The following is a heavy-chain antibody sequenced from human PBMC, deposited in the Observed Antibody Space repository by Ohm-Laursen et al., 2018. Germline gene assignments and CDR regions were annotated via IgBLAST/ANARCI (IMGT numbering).Heavy chain of an antibody. Sequence: FPRLSCAASGFTFSSYGMHWVRQAPGKGLEWVAVISYDGSNKYYADSVKGRFTISRDNSKNTLYLQMNSLRAEDTAVYYCAKGPYQLLLYNWFDPWGQGTLVTVSS. CDR2: ISYDGSNK. D-gene: IGHD2-2*01. CDR1: GFTFSSYG. V-gene: IGHV3-30*18. J-gene: IGHJ5*02. CDR3: AKGPYQLLLYNWFDP.